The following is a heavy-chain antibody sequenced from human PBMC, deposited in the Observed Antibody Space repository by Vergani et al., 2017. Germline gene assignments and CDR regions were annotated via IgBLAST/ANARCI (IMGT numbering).Heavy chain of an antibody. Sequence: QVQLQESGPGLVKPSETLSLTCTVSGGSISSYHWSWIRQPPGKGLEWIGYIYYSGSTNYNPSLKSRVTISVDTSQNQFSLKLSSVTAADTAVYYCARGYQLPTSGWFDPWSQGTLVTVSS. D-gene: IGHD2-2*01. V-gene: IGHV4-59*01. J-gene: IGHJ5*02. CDR3: ARGYQLPTSGWFDP. CDR2: IYYSGST. CDR1: GGSISSYH.